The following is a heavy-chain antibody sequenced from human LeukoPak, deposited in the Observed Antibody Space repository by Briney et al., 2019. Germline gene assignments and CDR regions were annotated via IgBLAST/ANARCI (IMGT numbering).Heavy chain of an antibody. J-gene: IGHJ4*02. V-gene: IGHV4-38-2*02. D-gene: IGHD6-13*01. CDR2: IYHSGST. CDR3: ARVDSSNWYEYRGYFDY. CDR1: GYSISSGYY. Sequence: PSETLSLTCTVSGYSISSGYYWGWIRQPPGKGLEWIGSIYHSGSTYYNPSLKSRVTISVDTSKNQFSLKLSSVTAADTAVYYCARVDSSNWYEYRGYFDYLGQGTLVTVSS.